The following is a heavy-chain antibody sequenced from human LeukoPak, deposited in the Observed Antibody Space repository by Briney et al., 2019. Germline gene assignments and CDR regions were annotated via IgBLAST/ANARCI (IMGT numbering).Heavy chain of an antibody. J-gene: IGHJ4*02. CDR3: ARDGRRGWIQLRIDY. CDR1: GYTFTSYG. Sequence: ASVKVSCKASGYTFTSYGISWVRQAPGQGLEWMGWISAYNGNTNYAQKLQGRVTMTTDTSTSTAYMELGSPRSDDTAVYYCARDGRRGWIQLRIDYWGQGTLVTVSS. V-gene: IGHV1-18*01. D-gene: IGHD5-18*01. CDR2: ISAYNGNT.